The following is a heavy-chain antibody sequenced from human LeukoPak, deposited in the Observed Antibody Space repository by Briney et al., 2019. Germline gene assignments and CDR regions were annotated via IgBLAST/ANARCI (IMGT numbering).Heavy chain of an antibody. CDR1: GFTFSSYA. V-gene: IGHV3-30*11. Sequence: SLTLTCAPSGFTFSSYAMHWVRQAPGKGLEWVAVISYGGSNKYCADSVKGRFTISRDNSKNTLYLQMNSLRAEDTAVYYCARSGYDPPYYYYYMDVWGKGTTVTVSS. J-gene: IGHJ6*03. D-gene: IGHD5-12*01. CDR3: ARSGYDPPYYYYYMDV. CDR2: ISYGGSNK.